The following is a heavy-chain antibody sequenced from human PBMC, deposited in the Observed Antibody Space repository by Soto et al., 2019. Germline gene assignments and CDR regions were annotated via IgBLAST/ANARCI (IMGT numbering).Heavy chain of an antibody. Sequence: EVQLVESGGGLVKPGGSLRLSCAASGFTFSSYSMNWVRQAPGKGLEWVSSISSSSSYIYYADSVKGRFTISRDNAKNSLNLQMNSRRAEDTAVYYCAGGPAVASYWYFDLWGRGTLVTVSS. J-gene: IGHJ2*01. CDR3: AGGPAVASYWYFDL. D-gene: IGHD6-19*01. CDR2: ISSSSSYI. V-gene: IGHV3-21*01. CDR1: GFTFSSYS.